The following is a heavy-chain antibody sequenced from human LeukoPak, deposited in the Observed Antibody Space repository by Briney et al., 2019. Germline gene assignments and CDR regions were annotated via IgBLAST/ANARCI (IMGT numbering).Heavy chain of an antibody. Sequence: GGSLRLSCAASGFTFSSYGMHWVRQAPCKGLEWVAFVRYDGSNKYYADSVKGRFTISRDNSKNTLYLQMNSLRAEDTAVYYCAKEGLYYYDSSGYFDYWGQGTLVTVSS. J-gene: IGHJ4*02. CDR1: GFTFSSYG. V-gene: IGHV3-30*02. CDR3: AKEGLYYYDSSGYFDY. D-gene: IGHD3-22*01. CDR2: VRYDGSNK.